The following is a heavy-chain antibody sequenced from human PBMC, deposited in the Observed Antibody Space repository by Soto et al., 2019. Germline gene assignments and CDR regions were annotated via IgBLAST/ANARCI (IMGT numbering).Heavy chain of an antibody. CDR2: ISSSSSYI. V-gene: IGHV3-21*01. J-gene: IGHJ6*03. CDR1: GFTFSSYS. CDR3: ARDRSDECGNYYYYYYMDV. D-gene: IGHD2-15*01. Sequence: GGSLRLSCAASGFTFSSYSMNWVRQAPGKGLEWVSSISSSSSYIYYADSVKGRFTISRDNAKNSLYLQMNSLRAEDTAVYYCARDRSDECGNYYYYYYMDVWGKGTTVTVSS.